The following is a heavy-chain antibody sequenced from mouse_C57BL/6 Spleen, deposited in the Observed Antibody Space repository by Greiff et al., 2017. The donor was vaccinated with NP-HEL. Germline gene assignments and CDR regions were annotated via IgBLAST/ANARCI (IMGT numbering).Heavy chain of an antibody. Sequence: VQLQQPGAELVMPGASVKLSCKASGYTFTSYWMHWVKQRPGQGLEWIGEIDPSDSYTNYNQKFKGKSTLTVDKSSRTAYMQISSLTSEDSAVYYCARGLTGTEAWFAYWGQGTLVTVSA. J-gene: IGHJ3*01. CDR3: ARGLTGTEAWFAY. CDR2: IDPSDSYT. CDR1: GYTFTSYW. D-gene: IGHD4-1*01. V-gene: IGHV1-69*01.